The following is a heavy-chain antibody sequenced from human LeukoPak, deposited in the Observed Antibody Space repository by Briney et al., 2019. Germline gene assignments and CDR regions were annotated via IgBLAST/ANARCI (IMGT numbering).Heavy chain of an antibody. CDR1: GYSFTSYW. D-gene: IGHD6-13*01. V-gene: IGHV5-51*01. Sequence: GASLKISCKGSGYSFTSYWIGWVRQMPGKGLEWMGIIYPGDSDTRYGPSFQGQVTISADKSISTAYLQWSSLKASDTAIYYCARTAGYSNSWYYFDYWGQGTLVTVSS. J-gene: IGHJ4*02. CDR2: IYPGDSDT. CDR3: ARTAGYSNSWYYFDY.